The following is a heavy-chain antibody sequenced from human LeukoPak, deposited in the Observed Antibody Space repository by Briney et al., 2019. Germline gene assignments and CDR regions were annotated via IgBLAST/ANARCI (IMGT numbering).Heavy chain of an antibody. J-gene: IGHJ3*02. Sequence: SETLSLTCAVSGGSISSSNWWSWVRQPPGKGLEWIGEIYHSGSTNYNPSLKSRVTISVDKSKNQFSLKLSSVTAADTAVYYCARGSIAVALGAFDIWGQGTMVTVSS. D-gene: IGHD6-19*01. V-gene: IGHV4-4*02. CDR3: ARGSIAVALGAFDI. CDR1: GGSISSSNW. CDR2: IYHSGST.